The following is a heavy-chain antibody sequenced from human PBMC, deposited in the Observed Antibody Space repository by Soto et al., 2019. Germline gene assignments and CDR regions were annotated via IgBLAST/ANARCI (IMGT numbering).Heavy chain of an antibody. CDR1: GFTFSSYW. Sequence: GGFLRLSCSDSGFTFSSYWMSWVRQAPGKGLEWVANIRQDGSEKYYVDSVKGRFTISRDNAKNSLYLQMNSLRAEDTAVYYCARVALPYIVATTFFDYWGQGTLVTVSS. CDR2: IRQDGSEK. CDR3: ARVALPYIVATTFFDY. J-gene: IGHJ4*02. D-gene: IGHD5-12*01. V-gene: IGHV3-7*03.